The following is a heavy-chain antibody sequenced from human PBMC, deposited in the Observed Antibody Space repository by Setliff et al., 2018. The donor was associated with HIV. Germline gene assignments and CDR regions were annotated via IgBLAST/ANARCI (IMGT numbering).Heavy chain of an antibody. J-gene: IGHJ5*02. Sequence: PSETLSLTCAVYGGSLSGYYWTWIRQPPGKGLEWIGEINHSGSTNYNPSLKSRVTISIDTSKNQFSLKLSSVTAADTAMYYCARGRMATVLIRNWIDPWGQGSLVTFSS. CDR3: ARGRMATVLIRNWIDP. CDR2: INHSGST. V-gene: IGHV4-34*01. D-gene: IGHD4-4*01. CDR1: GGSLSGYY.